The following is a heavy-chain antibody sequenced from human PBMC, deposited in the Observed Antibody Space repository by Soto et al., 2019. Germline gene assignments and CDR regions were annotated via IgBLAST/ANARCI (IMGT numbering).Heavy chain of an antibody. J-gene: IGHJ4*02. D-gene: IGHD3-16*01. CDR3: ARLSRFGATRVDDY. CDR2: IDPSDSYT. V-gene: IGHV5-10-1*03. CDR1: GYNFTDYW. Sequence: EVQLVQSGAEVKKPGESLRISCQGSGYNFTDYWINWVRQMPGKGLEWMGRIDPSDSYTNYSPSFQGHVTITADKAIRTAHLLWTSLKASDTAMYYCARLSRFGATRVDDYWGQGTLVTVSS.